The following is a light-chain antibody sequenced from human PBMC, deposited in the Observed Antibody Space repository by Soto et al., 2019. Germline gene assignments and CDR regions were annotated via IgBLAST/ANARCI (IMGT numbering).Light chain of an antibody. CDR1: SSNIGSNA. CDR2: NNN. V-gene: IGLV1-44*01. CDR3: AAWDDSLNGLV. J-gene: IGLJ1*01. Sequence: QSVLTQPPSASGTPGQRVTISCSGSSSNIGSNAVNWYQQLPGTAPKLLIYNNNQRPSGVADRFSGSKSGTSASLAFSGLQSEDEADYYCAAWDDSLNGLVFGTGTELTVL.